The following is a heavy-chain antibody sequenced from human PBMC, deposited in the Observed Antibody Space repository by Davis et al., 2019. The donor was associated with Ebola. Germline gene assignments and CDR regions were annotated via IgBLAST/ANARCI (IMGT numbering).Heavy chain of an antibody. CDR3: ARDPESDYDILAPDY. CDR2: ISYDGSNK. J-gene: IGHJ4*02. CDR1: GFTFSSYG. Sequence: GESLKISCAASGFTFSSYGMHWVRQAPGKGLEWVAVISYDGSNKYYADSVKGRFTISRDNSKNTLYLQMNSLRAEDTAVYYCARDPESDYDILAPDYWGQGTLVTVSS. D-gene: IGHD3-9*01. V-gene: IGHV3-30*03.